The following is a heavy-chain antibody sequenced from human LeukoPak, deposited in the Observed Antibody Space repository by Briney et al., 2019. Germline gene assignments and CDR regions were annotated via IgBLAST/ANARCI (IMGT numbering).Heavy chain of an antibody. CDR1: GFSISSGYY. Sequence: SETLSLTCAVSGFSISSGYYWGWIRQPPGKGLECIASFYHSGSTYYNPSLNSRVTISVDTSKNQFSLKVSSVTAADTAVYYCATYYGGNFDYWGQGTLVIVSS. J-gene: IGHJ4*02. CDR3: ATYYGGNFDY. D-gene: IGHD4-23*01. CDR2: FYHSGST. V-gene: IGHV4-38-2*01.